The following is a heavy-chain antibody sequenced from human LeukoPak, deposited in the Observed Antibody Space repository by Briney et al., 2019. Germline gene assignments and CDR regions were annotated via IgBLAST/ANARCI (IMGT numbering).Heavy chain of an antibody. CDR1: DGSISNYY. V-gene: IGHV4-59*01. J-gene: IGHJ4*02. Sequence: SETLSLTCTVSDGSISNYYWSWIRQFPGKGLEWIGYVYYKGNTHYNPSLKSRVTISVETLKRQFSLQLTSGTAADTAVYYCAGARVPRDFISSWVDFGFWGQGFLVTVSS. CDR3: AGARVPRDFISSWVDFGF. CDR2: VYYKGNT. D-gene: IGHD6-13*01.